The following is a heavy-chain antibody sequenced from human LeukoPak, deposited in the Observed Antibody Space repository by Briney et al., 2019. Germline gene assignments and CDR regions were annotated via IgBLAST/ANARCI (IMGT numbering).Heavy chain of an antibody. Sequence: SETLSLTCSVSGGSISSGSYYWGWVRQPPGEGLEWIGNIYYSGSTYYNPSLKSRVTISADTSKNQLSLKLSSVTAADSAVYYCTRQEAATATSFYGMDVWGLGTAVTVSS. CDR1: GGSISSGSYY. CDR2: IYYSGST. V-gene: IGHV4-39*01. D-gene: IGHD2-21*02. CDR3: TRQEAATATSFYGMDV. J-gene: IGHJ6*02.